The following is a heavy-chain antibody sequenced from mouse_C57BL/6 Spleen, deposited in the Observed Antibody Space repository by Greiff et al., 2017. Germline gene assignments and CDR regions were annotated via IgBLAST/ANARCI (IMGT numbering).Heavy chain of an antibody. CDR3: AREGIPPYYAMDY. V-gene: IGHV1-39*01. J-gene: IGHJ4*01. CDR2: INPNYGTT. Sequence: VQLKQSGPELVKPGASVKISCKASGYSFTDYNMNWVKQSNGKSLEWIGVINPNYGTTSYNQKFKGKATLTVDQSSSTAYMQLNSLTSEDSAVYYGAREGIPPYYAMDYWGQGTSVTVSS. CDR1: GYSFTDYN.